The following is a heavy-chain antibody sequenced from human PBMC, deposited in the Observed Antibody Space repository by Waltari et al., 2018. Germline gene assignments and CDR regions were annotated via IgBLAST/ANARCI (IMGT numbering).Heavy chain of an antibody. J-gene: IGHJ4*02. CDR2: IDPSDSYT. D-gene: IGHD3-22*01. V-gene: IGHV5-10-1*01. Sequence: ESLRISCKGSGYSFTSYWISWVRQMPGKGLEWMGRIDPSDSYTNYSPSFQGHVTISADKSISTAYLQWSSLKASDTAMYYCASTFSGYDSSGYYPDFDYWGQGTLVTVSS. CDR3: ASTFSGYDSSGYYPDFDY. CDR1: GYSFTSYW.